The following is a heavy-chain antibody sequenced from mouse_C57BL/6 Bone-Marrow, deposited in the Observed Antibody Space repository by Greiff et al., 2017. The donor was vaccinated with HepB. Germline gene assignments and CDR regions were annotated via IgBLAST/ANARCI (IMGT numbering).Heavy chain of an antibody. CDR2: INSDGGST. Sequence: EVKVVESGGGLVQPGESLKLSCESNEYEFPSHDMSWVRKTPEKRLELVAAINSDGGSTYYPDTMERRFIISRDNTKKTLYLQMSSLRSEDTALYYCSRGGVKDAMDYWGQGTSVTVSS. J-gene: IGHJ4*01. V-gene: IGHV5-2*01. D-gene: IGHD1-3*01. CDR3: SRGGVKDAMDY. CDR1: EYEFPSHD.